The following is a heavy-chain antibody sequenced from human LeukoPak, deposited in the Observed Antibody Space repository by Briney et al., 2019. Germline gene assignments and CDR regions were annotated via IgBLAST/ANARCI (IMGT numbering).Heavy chain of an antibody. Sequence: ASVKVSCKASGYTFTSYAMNWVRQAPGQGLEWMGWINTNTGNPTYAQGFTGRFVFSLDTSVSTAYLQISSLKAEDTAVYYCARDHITMATGWFDPWGQGTLVTVSS. CDR1: GYTFTSYA. J-gene: IGHJ5*02. D-gene: IGHD3-10*01. CDR3: ARDHITMATGWFDP. V-gene: IGHV7-4-1*02. CDR2: INTNTGNP.